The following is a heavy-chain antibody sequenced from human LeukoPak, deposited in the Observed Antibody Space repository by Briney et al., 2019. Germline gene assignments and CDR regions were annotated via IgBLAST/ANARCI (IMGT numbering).Heavy chain of an antibody. Sequence: PGGSLRLSCAASGFTFSSYSMNWVRQAPGKGLEWVSSISSSSSYIYYADPVKGRFTISRDNAKNSLYLQMNSLRAEDTAVYYCARDGGSYSPFDYWGQGTLVTVSS. CDR2: ISSSSSYI. CDR1: GFTFSSYS. V-gene: IGHV3-21*01. J-gene: IGHJ4*02. D-gene: IGHD1-26*01. CDR3: ARDGGSYSPFDY.